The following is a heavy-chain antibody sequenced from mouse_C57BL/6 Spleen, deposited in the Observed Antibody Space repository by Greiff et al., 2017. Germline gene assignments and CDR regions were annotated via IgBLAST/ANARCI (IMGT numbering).Heavy chain of an antibody. CDR1: GFTFSSYG. CDR2: ISSGGSYT. V-gene: IGHV5-6*02. Sequence: EVKLVESGGDLVKPGGSLKLSCAASGFTFSSYGMSWVRQTPDKRLEWVATISSGGSYTYYPDSVKGRFTIARDNAKNTRYLQMISLKSEDTAMYYCARREPRGYFDVWGTGTTVTVAS. J-gene: IGHJ1*03. CDR3: ARREPRGYFDV.